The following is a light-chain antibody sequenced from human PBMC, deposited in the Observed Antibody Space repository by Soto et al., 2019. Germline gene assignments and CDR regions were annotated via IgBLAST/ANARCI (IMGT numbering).Light chain of an antibody. J-gene: IGKJ4*01. CDR2: AAS. V-gene: IGKV1-12*01. CDR3: QQADSFPLT. CDR1: QSINKW. Sequence: DIQMTQSPSTLSASVGDTVTITCRASQSINKWLAWYQQKPGKAPKLLISAASSLQSGVPSRFSGSRSGTDFTLTISSLQPQDFASYYCQQADSFPLTFGGGTKVEI.